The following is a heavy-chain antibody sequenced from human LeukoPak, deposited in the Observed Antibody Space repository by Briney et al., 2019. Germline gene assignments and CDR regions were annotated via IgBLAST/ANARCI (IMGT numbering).Heavy chain of an antibody. J-gene: IGHJ4*02. CDR1: GYTFTGYY. V-gene: IGHV1-2*02. D-gene: IGHD5-12*01. Sequence: ASVKVSCKASGYTFTGYYMHWVRQAPGQGLEWMGWINPNSGGTSYAQKFQGRVTMTRDTSISTAYMELSRLRSDDTAVYYCARERKYGGYMNDYWGQGTLVTVSS. CDR2: INPNSGGT. CDR3: ARERKYGGYMNDY.